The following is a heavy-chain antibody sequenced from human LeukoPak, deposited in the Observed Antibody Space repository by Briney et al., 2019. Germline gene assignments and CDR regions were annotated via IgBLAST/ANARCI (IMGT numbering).Heavy chain of an antibody. Sequence: VASVKVSCKASGYTFTGYYMHWVRQAPGQGLEWMGRINPNSGGTNYAQKFQGRVTMTRDTSISTTYMELSRLRSDDTAVYYCAIPPLYDSSGYYYYYYYLDVWGKGTTVTVSS. CDR2: INPNSGGT. CDR3: AIPPLYDSSGYYYYYYYLDV. J-gene: IGHJ6*03. V-gene: IGHV1-2*06. D-gene: IGHD3-22*01. CDR1: GYTFTGYY.